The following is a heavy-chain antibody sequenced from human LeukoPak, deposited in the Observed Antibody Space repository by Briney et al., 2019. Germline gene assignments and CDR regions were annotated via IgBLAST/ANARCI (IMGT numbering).Heavy chain of an antibody. CDR3: AREEWELLRYYYYYMDV. Sequence: GGSLRLSCAASGFTVSSYWMSWVRQAPGKGLEWVANIKKDGSEKYYVDSVKGRFTISRYNAKNSLYLQMNSLRAEDTAVYYCAREEWELLRYYYYYMDVWGKGTPVTVSS. J-gene: IGHJ6*03. V-gene: IGHV3-7*01. CDR2: IKKDGSEK. D-gene: IGHD1-26*01. CDR1: GFTVSSYW.